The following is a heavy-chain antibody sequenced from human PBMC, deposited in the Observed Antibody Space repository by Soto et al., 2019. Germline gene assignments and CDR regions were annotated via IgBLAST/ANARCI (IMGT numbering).Heavy chain of an antibody. Sequence: EVQLVESGGGLVQPGGSLRLSCAVSGFTFSSSDMYWVRQAPGKGLEWISYIHPSGQPIFYADSVKGRFTISRDNANNSLFLQMNSLRAEDTAVYYCARRARRWGQGTMVTVSS. CDR3: ARRARR. CDR1: GFTFSSSD. CDR2: IHPSGQPI. D-gene: IGHD1-26*01. V-gene: IGHV3-48*03. J-gene: IGHJ3*01.